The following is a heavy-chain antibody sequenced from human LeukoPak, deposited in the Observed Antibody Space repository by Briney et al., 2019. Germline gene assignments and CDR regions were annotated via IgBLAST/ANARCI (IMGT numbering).Heavy chain of an antibody. D-gene: IGHD3-22*01. Sequence: GGSLRLSCAASGFTFSSYSMNWVRQAPGKGLEWVSYISSSSSTTYYADSVKGRFTISRDNSNNTLYLQMNSLRAEDTALYYCAKDRSLTLPTFERSGYYYYWGQGTLVTVSS. V-gene: IGHV3-48*01. CDR1: GFTFSSYS. CDR3: AKDRSLTLPTFERSGYYYY. J-gene: IGHJ4*02. CDR2: ISSSSSTT.